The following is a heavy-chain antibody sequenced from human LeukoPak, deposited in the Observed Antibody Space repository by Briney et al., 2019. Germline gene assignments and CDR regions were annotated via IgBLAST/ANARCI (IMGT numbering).Heavy chain of an antibody. D-gene: IGHD3-16*01. CDR1: GYTFTGYF. V-gene: IGHV1-69*13. CDR3: ATTGGDIYYYYMDV. J-gene: IGHJ6*03. CDR2: IIPVLSTA. Sequence: SVKVSCKASGYTFTGYFIHWVRQAPGQGLEWMGGIIPVLSTANYAQKFQDRVTITADESTSTTYMELSSLKSEDTAVYYCATTGGDIYYYYMDVWGKGTTVTISS.